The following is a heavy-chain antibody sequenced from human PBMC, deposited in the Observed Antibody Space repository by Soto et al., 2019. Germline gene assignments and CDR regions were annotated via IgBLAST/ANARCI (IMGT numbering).Heavy chain of an antibody. Sequence: SETLSLTCTVSGGSISSGAYYWTWVRQHPGKGLEWIGYIYYSGSTCYNPSLKSRLTISVDPSKNQFSLKLTSVTAADTAVYYCARDRMTTVVTASGMDVWGQGTTVTVSS. V-gene: IGHV4-31*03. CDR1: GGSISSGAYY. CDR3: ARDRMTTVVTASGMDV. D-gene: IGHD4-17*01. CDR2: IYYSGST. J-gene: IGHJ6*02.